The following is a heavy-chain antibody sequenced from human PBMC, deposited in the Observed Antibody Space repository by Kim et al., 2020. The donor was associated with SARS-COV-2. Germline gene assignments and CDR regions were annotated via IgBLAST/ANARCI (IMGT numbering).Heavy chain of an antibody. CDR1: GGSFSGYY. D-gene: IGHD3-10*01. J-gene: IGHJ3*02. V-gene: IGHV4-34*01. CDR2: INHSGST. CDR3: ARGRSLYYYGSGSLGAFDI. Sequence: SETLSLTCAVYGGSFSGYYWSWIRQPPGKGLEWIGEINHSGSTNYNPSLKSRVTISVDTSKNQFSLKLSSVTAADTAVYYCARGRSLYYYGSGSLGAFDIWGQGTMVTVSS.